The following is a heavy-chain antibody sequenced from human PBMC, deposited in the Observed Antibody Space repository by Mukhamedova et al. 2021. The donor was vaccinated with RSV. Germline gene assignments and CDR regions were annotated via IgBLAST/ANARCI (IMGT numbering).Heavy chain of an antibody. V-gene: IGHV3-48*03. Sequence: AEYMGGRFTISRDNAKNSLYLQMNSLRAEDTAVYYCARRYRAFDIWGQGTMVTVFS. J-gene: IGHJ3*02. CDR3: ARRYRAFDI. D-gene: IGHD4-11*01.